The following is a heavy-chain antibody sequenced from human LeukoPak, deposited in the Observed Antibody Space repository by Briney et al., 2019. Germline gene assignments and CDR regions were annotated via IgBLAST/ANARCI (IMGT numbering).Heavy chain of an antibody. D-gene: IGHD5-12*01. CDR2: INPSGGST. CDR3: AKAARKWLNSLSYMDV. V-gene: IGHV1-46*01. Sequence: ASVKVSCKASGYTFTSYYMHWVRQAPGQGLEWMGIINPSGGSTSYAQKFQGRVTMTRDMSTSTVYMELSSLRSEDTAVYYCAKAARKWLNSLSYMDVWGKGTTVTISS. J-gene: IGHJ6*03. CDR1: GYTFTSYY.